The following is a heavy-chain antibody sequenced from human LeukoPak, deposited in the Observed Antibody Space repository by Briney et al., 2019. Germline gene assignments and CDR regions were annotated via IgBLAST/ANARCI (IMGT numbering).Heavy chain of an antibody. Sequence: SVKVSCKASGGTFSSYAISWVRQAPGQRLECMGGIIPIFGTANYAQKFQGRVTITTDESTSTAYMELSSLRSEDTAVYYCARRVVAQGGAYYDSSGYYPDDYWGQGTLVTVSS. J-gene: IGHJ4*02. CDR3: ARRVVAQGGAYYDSSGYYPDDY. D-gene: IGHD3-22*01. CDR1: GGTFSSYA. CDR2: IIPIFGTA. V-gene: IGHV1-69*05.